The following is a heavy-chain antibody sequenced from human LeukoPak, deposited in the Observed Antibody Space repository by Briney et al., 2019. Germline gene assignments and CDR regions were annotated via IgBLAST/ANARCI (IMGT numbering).Heavy chain of an antibody. D-gene: IGHD4-23*01. CDR3: AREFYGGQPAY. CDR2: LYTNGRT. J-gene: IGHJ4*02. Sequence: PSQTLSLTCAVSGGSITSGSYYWTWIRQPAGKGLEWIGRLYTNGRTNYNPSLKSRVTMSRDTSKNQFSLKLTSVTAADTAVYYCAREFYGGQPAYWGQGTPVTVSS. CDR1: GGSITSGSYY. V-gene: IGHV4-61*02.